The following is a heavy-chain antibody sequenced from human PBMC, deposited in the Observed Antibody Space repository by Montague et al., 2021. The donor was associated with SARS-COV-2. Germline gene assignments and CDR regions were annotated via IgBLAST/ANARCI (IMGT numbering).Heavy chain of an antibody. V-gene: IGHV4-59*03. Sequence: SETLSLTCAVTGASMSPYHWSWIRQPPGKGLEWIGNLHHSGATNYNPSLESRVTMSVDVSKNQFSLNLISVTAADTAVYFCATSLGGRYYWADYYFDYWGQGILVTVSA. CDR1: GASMSPYH. CDR2: LHHSGAT. D-gene: IGHD3-10*01. CDR3: ATSLGGRYYWADYYFDY. J-gene: IGHJ4*02.